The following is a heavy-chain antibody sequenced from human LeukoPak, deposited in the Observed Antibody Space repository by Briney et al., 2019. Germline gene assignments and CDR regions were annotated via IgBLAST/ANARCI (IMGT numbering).Heavy chain of an antibody. CDR2: IYHSGST. CDR3: ARGPPVYNWKGYYFDY. D-gene: IGHD1-1*01. CDR1: GYSISSGYY. V-gene: IGHV4-38-2*02. J-gene: IGHJ4*02. Sequence: SETLSLTCTVSGYSISSGYYWGWIRQPPGKGLEWIGSIYHSGSTYYNPSLKSRVTISVDTSKNQFSLKLSSVTAADTAVYYCARGPPVYNWKGYYFDYWGQGTLVTVSS.